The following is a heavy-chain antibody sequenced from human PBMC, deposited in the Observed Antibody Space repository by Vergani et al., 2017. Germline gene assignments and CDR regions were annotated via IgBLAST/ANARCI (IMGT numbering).Heavy chain of an antibody. D-gene: IGHD3-9*01. J-gene: IGHJ4*02. CDR2: INPNSGGT. V-gene: IGHV1-2*02. CDR1: GYTFTGYY. Sequence: QVQLVQSGAEVKKPGPSVKVSCKASGYTFTGYYMHWVRQAPGQGLEWMGWINPNSGGTTYAQKFQGRVTMTRDTSISTAYMELSRLRSDDTAVYYCARAGAGYDXLGYWGQGTLVTVSS. CDR3: ARAGAGYDXLGY.